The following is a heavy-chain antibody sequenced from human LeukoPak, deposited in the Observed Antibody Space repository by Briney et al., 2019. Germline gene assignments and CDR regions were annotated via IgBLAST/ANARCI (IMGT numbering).Heavy chain of an antibody. CDR1: GGSISSGGYY. V-gene: IGHV4-30-2*01. CDR3: ARSVYPGIAAAGNWFDP. J-gene: IGHJ5*02. D-gene: IGHD6-13*01. Sequence: SETLSLTCTVSGGSISSGGYYWSWIRQPPGKGLEWIGYIYHSGSTYYNPSLKSRVTISVDRSKNQFSLKLSSVTAADTAVYYYARSVYPGIAAAGNWFDPWGQGTLVTVSS. CDR2: IYHSGST.